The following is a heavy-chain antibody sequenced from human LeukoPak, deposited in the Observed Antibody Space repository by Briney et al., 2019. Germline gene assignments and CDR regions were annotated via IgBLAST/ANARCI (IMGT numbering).Heavy chain of an antibody. V-gene: IGHV4-34*01. CDR3: ARARIVLMVYAIYWFDP. D-gene: IGHD2-8*01. Sequence: PSETLSLTCAVYGGSFSGYYWSWIRQPPGKELEWIGEINHSGSTNYNPSLKSRVTISVDTSKNQFSLKLSSVTAADTAVYYCARARIVLMVYAIYWFDPWGQGTLVTVSS. CDR1: GGSFSGYY. CDR2: INHSGST. J-gene: IGHJ5*02.